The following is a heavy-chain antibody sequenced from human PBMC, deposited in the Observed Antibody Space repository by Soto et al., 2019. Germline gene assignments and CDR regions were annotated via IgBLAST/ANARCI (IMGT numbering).Heavy chain of an antibody. CDR2: IYYSGST. J-gene: IGHJ4*02. V-gene: IGHV4-61*08. D-gene: IGHD3-10*01. CDR1: GGSLSSSGSY. Sequence: SETLSLTCTVSGGSLSSSGSYWGWIRQPPGKGLEWIGYIYYSGSTNYNPSLKSRVTISLDTSRNKFSLQMRSVTAADSAVYNCARESLKGGSYYFFDYWGQGALVTVSS. CDR3: ARESLKGGSYYFFDY.